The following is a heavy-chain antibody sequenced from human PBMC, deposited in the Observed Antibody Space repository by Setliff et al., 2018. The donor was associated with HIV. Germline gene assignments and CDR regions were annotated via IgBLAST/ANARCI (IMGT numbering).Heavy chain of an antibody. Sequence: GGSLRLSCAASGFAFRNAYMSWVRQAPGRGLEWISYIHRATTTVYYADSVKGRFTISRDNGKNSLYLQMNSLRTEDTAVYYCARDSGAGGTFDYWGQGALVTVSS. D-gene: IGHD1-26*01. CDR2: IHRATTTV. J-gene: IGHJ4*02. V-gene: IGHV3-48*01. CDR3: ARDSGAGGTFDY. CDR1: GFAFRNAY.